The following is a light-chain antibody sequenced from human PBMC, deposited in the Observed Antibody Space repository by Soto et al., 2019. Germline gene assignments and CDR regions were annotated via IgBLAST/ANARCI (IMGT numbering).Light chain of an antibody. Sequence: QSVLTQPPSASGTLGQRATISCSGSSSNIGSNTVNWYQQLPGTAPKLLIYGNDQRPSGVPDRFSGSKSGTSASLAISGLQSEDEADYYCAVWDDRLNGYVFGTGTKVTVL. V-gene: IGLV1-44*01. CDR1: SSNIGSNT. J-gene: IGLJ1*01. CDR3: AVWDDRLNGYV. CDR2: GND.